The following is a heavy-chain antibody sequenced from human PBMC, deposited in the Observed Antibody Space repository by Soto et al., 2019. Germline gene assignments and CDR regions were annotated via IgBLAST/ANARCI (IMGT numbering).Heavy chain of an antibody. V-gene: IGHV3-21*01. CDR1: GFTFGSYS. D-gene: IGHD4-17*01. J-gene: IGHJ5*02. CDR3: ASNTGKGP. CDR2: ISSSSSYI. Sequence: PGGSLRLSCAASGFTFGSYSMNWVRQAPGKGLEWVSSISSSSSYIYYADSVKGRFTTSRDNAKNSLYLQMNSLRAEDTAVYYCASNTGKGPWGQGTLVTVSS.